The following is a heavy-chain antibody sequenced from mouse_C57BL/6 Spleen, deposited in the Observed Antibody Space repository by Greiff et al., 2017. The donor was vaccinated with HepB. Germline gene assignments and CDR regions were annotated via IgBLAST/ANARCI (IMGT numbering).Heavy chain of an antibody. D-gene: IGHD1-1*01. V-gene: IGHV1-55*01. J-gene: IGHJ4*01. CDR1: GYTFTSYW. CDR2: IYPGSGST. Sequence: QVQLQQSGAELVKPGASVKMSCKASGYTFTSYWITWVKQRPGQGLEWIGDIYPGSGSTNYNEKFKSKATLTVDTSSSTAYMQLSSLTSEDSAVYYCARTTTVVGYAMDYWGQGTSVTVSS. CDR3: ARTTTVVGYAMDY.